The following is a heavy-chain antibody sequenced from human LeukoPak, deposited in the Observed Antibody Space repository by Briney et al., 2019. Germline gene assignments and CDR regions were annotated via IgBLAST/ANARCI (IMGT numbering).Heavy chain of an antibody. D-gene: IGHD6-13*01. Sequence: SETLSLTCTVSGGSISSGGYYWSWIRQHPGKGLEWIGYIYHSGSTYYNPSLKSRVTISVDRSKNQFSLKLSSVTAADTAVYYCARHGEGYNSNWYLNWFDPWGQGTLVTVSS. V-gene: IGHV4-31*03. CDR2: IYHSGST. CDR3: ARHGEGYNSNWYLNWFDP. J-gene: IGHJ5*02. CDR1: GGSISSGGYY.